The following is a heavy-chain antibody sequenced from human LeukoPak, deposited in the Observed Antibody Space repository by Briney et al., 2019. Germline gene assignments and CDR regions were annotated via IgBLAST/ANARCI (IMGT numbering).Heavy chain of an antibody. CDR1: GYTLTELS. CDR3: ATGRTFTMIPDY. J-gene: IGHJ4*02. CDR2: FDPEDGET. Sequence: ASVKVSFKVSGYTLTELSMHWVRQAPGKGLEWMGGFDPEDGETIYAQKFQGRVTMTEDTSTDTAYMELSSLRSEDTAVYYCATGRTFTMIPDYWGQGTLVTVSS. V-gene: IGHV1-24*01. D-gene: IGHD3-22*01.